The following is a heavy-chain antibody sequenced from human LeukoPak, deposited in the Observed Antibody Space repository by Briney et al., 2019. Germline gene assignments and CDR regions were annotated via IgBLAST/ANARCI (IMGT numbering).Heavy chain of an antibody. V-gene: IGHV3-30-3*01. CDR2: ISYDGSNK. J-gene: IGHJ6*02. Sequence: GGSLRLSCAASGFTFSSYAMHWVRQAPGKGLEWAAVISYDGSNKYYADSVKGRFTISRDNAKNSLYLQMNSLRAEDTALYYCAKDKGNGGGDSPYYYGMDVWGQGTTVTVSS. CDR3: AKDKGNGGGDSPYYYGMDV. CDR1: GFTFSSYA. D-gene: IGHD4-23*01.